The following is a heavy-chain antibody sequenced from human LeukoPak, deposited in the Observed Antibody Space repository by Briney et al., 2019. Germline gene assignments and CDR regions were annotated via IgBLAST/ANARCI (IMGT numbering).Heavy chain of an antibody. CDR3: SRGLDSRKLGY. V-gene: IGHV4-31*03. Sequence: NASQTLSLTCTVSGASFNSDDQYWNWLRQSPGKGLEWIGSIHPSGMLYNNPSLESRVTMSRDTSKNQFSLNLNSVTAADTAVYFCSRGLDSRKLGYWGQGILVTVSS. J-gene: IGHJ4*02. D-gene: IGHD3-22*01. CDR2: IHPSGML. CDR1: GASFNSDDQY.